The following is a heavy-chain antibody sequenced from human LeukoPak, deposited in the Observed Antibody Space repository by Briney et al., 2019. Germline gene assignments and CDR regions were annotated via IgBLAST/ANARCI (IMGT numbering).Heavy chain of an antibody. CDR3: AEANAGIAARHGMDV. V-gene: IGHV3-9*01. J-gene: IGHJ6*02. Sequence: GGSLRLSCVASGFTFDDYAMHWVRQAPGKGLEWVSGISWNSGNIGYADSVKGRFIISRDNAKTSLYLQMNSLRAEDTALYYCAEANAGIAARHGMDVWGQGTTVTVSS. CDR2: ISWNSGNI. D-gene: IGHD6-6*01. CDR1: GFTFDDYA.